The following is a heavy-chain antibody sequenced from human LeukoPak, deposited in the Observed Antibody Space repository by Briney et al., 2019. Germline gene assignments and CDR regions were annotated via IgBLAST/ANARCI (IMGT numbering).Heavy chain of an antibody. D-gene: IGHD3-16*01. CDR2: ISSSSSYI. CDR1: GFSFSSYS. Sequence: GGSLRLSCAASGFSFSSYSMNWVRQAPGKGLEWVSSISSSSSYIYYADSVKGRFTISRDNAKNSLYLQMNSLRAEDTAVYYCARGGDLRYFQHWGQGTLVTVSS. CDR3: ARGGDLRYFQH. J-gene: IGHJ1*01. V-gene: IGHV3-21*01.